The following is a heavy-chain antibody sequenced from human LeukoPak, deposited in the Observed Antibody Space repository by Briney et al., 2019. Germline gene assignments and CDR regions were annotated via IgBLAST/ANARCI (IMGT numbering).Heavy chain of an antibody. J-gene: IGHJ4*02. CDR1: GFTFSSYA. Sequence: GGSLRLSCAASGFTFSSYAMSWVRQAPGKGLEWVSAISGSGGSTYYADSVKGRFTIPRDNSKNTLYLQMNSLRAEDTAVYYCAEEAGGIVGASKKDYWGQGTLVTVSS. CDR3: AEEAGGIVGASKKDY. CDR2: ISGSGGST. D-gene: IGHD1-26*01. V-gene: IGHV3-23*01.